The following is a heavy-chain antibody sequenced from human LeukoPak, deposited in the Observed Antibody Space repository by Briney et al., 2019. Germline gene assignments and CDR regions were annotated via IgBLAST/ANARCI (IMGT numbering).Heavy chain of an antibody. Sequence: SETLSLTCAVYGGSFSGYYWSWIRQPPGKGLEWIGEINHSGSTNYNPSLKSRVTISVDTSKNQFSLKLSSVTAADTAVYYCARSPRYYYDSSGLPDYWGQGTLVTVSS. D-gene: IGHD3-22*01. J-gene: IGHJ4*02. CDR2: INHSGST. CDR3: ARSPRYYYDSSGLPDY. CDR1: GGSFSGYY. V-gene: IGHV4-34*01.